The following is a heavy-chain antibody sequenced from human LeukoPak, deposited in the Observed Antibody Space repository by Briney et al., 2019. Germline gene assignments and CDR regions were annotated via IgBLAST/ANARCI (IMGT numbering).Heavy chain of an antibody. CDR1: AYSLSNGYS. J-gene: IGHJ4*02. V-gene: IGHV4-38-2*02. CDR3: ARGAEYYAIWRGYAGYSDY. Sequence: PSETLSLTCTVSAYSLSNGYSWGWIRLAPGKGLEWVGSISHRGSTYYKTSLRSRINISLDRSKQKFSLKLTSVTAADTAFYFCARGAEYYAIWRGYAGYSDYWGQGISVTVSS. CDR2: ISHRGST. D-gene: IGHD3-3*01.